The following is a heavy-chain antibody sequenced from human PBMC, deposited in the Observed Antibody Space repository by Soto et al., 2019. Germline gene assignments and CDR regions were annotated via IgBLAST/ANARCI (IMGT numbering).Heavy chain of an antibody. D-gene: IGHD2-15*01. CDR2: INAGNGNT. CDR3: ARIAVVAATRSPWFDP. J-gene: IGHJ5*02. CDR1: GYTFTSYA. Sequence: ASVKVSCKASGYTFTSYAMHWLRQAPGQRLEWMGWINAGNGNTKYSQKFQGRVTITRDTSASTAYMELSSLRSEDTAVYYCARIAVVAATRSPWFDPWGQGTLVTVSS. V-gene: IGHV1-3*01.